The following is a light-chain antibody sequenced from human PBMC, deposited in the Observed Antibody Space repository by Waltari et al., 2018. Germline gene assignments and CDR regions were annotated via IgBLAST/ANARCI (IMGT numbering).Light chain of an antibody. CDR2: TAS. V-gene: IGKV1-39*01. J-gene: IGKJ1*01. Sequence: DIQMTQSPSSLSSSVGDRVTITCRASQTINTYLNWYQQKPGKAPKLLIYTASTLQSGVPSRFSDSGFGTDFTLTISSLQPEDFATYYCQQSYSTPWTFGQGTKVEIK. CDR1: QTINTY. CDR3: QQSYSTPWT.